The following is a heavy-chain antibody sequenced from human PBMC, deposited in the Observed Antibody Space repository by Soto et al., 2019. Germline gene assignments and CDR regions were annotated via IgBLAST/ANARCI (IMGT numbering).Heavy chain of an antibody. J-gene: IGHJ1*01. CDR1: AGSPSRGGYF. CDR3: AGGGDTGFRGVMNLFAR. D-gene: IGHD3-16*01. V-gene: IGHV4-30-2*01. Sequence: SQTLSLPWTVYAGSPSRGGYFLCRLLHQKRKGLEWIGKIDQSGSTNYNPSLKSRVTMSVDTSRSQFSLKLTSVTAMDTAVYYCAGGGDTGFRGVMNLFARWGQGTLVPVSS. CDR2: IDQSGST.